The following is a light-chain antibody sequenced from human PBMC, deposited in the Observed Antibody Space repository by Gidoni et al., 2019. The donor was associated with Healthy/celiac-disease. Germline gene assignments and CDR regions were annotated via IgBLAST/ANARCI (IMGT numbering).Light chain of an antibody. Sequence: EIVMTQSPATLSVSPGERATSSCRASQSVSSNLAWYQQKPGQAPRLLIYGASTRATGIPARFSGSVSGTEFTLTISSLQSEDFAVYYCQQYNNWRTFXQXTKVXIK. CDR3: QQYNNWRT. CDR1: QSVSSN. V-gene: IGKV3-15*01. CDR2: GAS. J-gene: IGKJ1*01.